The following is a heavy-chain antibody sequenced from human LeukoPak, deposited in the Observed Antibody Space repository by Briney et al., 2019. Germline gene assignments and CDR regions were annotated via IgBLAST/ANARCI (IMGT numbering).Heavy chain of an antibody. V-gene: IGHV3-48*03. CDR1: GFTFSSYE. CDR2: ISSSGSTI. J-gene: IGHJ4*02. Sequence: GGSLRLSCAASGFTFSSYEMNWVRQAPGKGLEWVSYISSSGSTIYYADSVKVRFTISRDNAKNSLYLQMNSLRAEDTAVYYCARRDDQLLESWGQGTLVTVSS. D-gene: IGHD2-2*01. CDR3: ARRDDQLLES.